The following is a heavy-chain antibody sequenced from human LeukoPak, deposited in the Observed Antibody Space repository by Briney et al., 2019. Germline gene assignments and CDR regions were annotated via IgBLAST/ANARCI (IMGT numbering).Heavy chain of an antibody. V-gene: IGHV3-74*01. D-gene: IGHD6-19*01. CDR3: ATKQWLAPPPDS. Sequence: GRSLRLSCAASGFTFSKYWMLWVRQAPGKGLESVSRINTDGTDTTYADSSKGRFTASRDNADNTMFLQMNSVRDEDTAVYYCATKQWLAPPPDSWGQGTPVTVYS. CDR2: INTDGTDT. CDR1: GFTFSKYW. J-gene: IGHJ4*02.